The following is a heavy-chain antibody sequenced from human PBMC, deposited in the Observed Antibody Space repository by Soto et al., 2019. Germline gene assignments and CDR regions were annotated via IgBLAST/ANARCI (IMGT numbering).Heavy chain of an antibody. Sequence: QVQLQESGPGLVKPSETLSLTCTVSGGSIRNFYWSWIRQPPGKGLECLGYAYYSVTTNYNPSLKSRVTISLDTSKNHFSLKLSSVTAADTAVYYCARGVAPAGVDDWGQGTLVTVSS. CDR2: AYYSVTT. D-gene: IGHD2-2*01. CDR3: ARGVAPAGVDD. V-gene: IGHV4-59*01. J-gene: IGHJ4*02. CDR1: GGSIRNFY.